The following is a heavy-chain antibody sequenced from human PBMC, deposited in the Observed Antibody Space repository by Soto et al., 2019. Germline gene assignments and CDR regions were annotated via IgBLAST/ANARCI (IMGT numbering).Heavy chain of an antibody. Sequence: PSETLSLTCAVSGGSISSGGDSWCWIRQPPGKGLEWIGYIYHSGSTYYNPSLKSRVTISVDRSKNQFYLKLSSVTAADTAVYYCDRRRGGTYYYGMDVWGQGTTVTV. V-gene: IGHV4-30-2*01. D-gene: IGHD3-16*01. CDR1: GGSISSGGDS. CDR2: IYHSGST. J-gene: IGHJ6*02. CDR3: DRRRGGTYYYGMDV.